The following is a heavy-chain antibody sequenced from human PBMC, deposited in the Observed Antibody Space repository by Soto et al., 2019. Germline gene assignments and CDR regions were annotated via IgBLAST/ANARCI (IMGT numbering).Heavy chain of an antibody. CDR3: ASINRSGYCSSTSCSEAFDI. CDR2: IWYDGSNK. CDR1: GFTFSSYG. D-gene: IGHD2-2*01. Sequence: QVQLVESGGGVVQAGRSLRLSCAASGFTFSSYGMHWVRQAPGKGLEWVAVIWYDGSNKYYADSVKGRFTISRDNSKNTLYLQMNSLRAEDTAVYYCASINRSGYCSSTSCSEAFDIWGQGTMVTVSS. V-gene: IGHV3-33*01. J-gene: IGHJ3*02.